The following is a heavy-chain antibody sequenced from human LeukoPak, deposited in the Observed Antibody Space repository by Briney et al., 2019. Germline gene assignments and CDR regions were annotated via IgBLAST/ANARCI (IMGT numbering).Heavy chain of an antibody. CDR3: AELGITMIGGV. D-gene: IGHD3-10*02. Sequence: GGSLRLSCAASGFTFSSYWMHWVRQAPGKGLAWVSRINSDGSRTSYADSVKGRFTISRDNSKNTLYLQMKSLRAEDTAVYYCAELGITMIGGVWGKGTTVTISS. J-gene: IGHJ6*04. CDR2: INSDGSRT. V-gene: IGHV3-74*01. CDR1: GFTFSSYW.